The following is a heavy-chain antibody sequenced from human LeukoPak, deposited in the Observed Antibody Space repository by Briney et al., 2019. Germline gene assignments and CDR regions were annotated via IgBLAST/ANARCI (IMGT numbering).Heavy chain of an antibody. D-gene: IGHD2-2*01. Sequence: GGSLRLSCAASGFTHSNYWMTWVRQAPGKGLEWVANIKPDGSEKYYVDSVKGRFTISRDNAKNSVYLQMNSLRAGDAAVYYCARIGYSSSCTDYWGQGTLVTVSS. CDR2: IKPDGSEK. V-gene: IGHV3-7*01. J-gene: IGHJ4*02. CDR3: ARIGYSSSCTDY. CDR1: GFTHSNYW.